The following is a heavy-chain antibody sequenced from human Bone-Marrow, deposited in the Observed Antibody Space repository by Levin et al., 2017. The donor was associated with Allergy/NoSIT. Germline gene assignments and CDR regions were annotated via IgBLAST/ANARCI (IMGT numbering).Heavy chain of an antibody. CDR1: GFTFNNYG. J-gene: IGHJ4*02. Sequence: GGSLRLSCAASGFTFNNYGMHWVRQAPGKGLEWVAIISYDGSNKYYADSVKGRFTFSRDDSKNTLFRQMNSLRAEDTAVYYCAKLWKDDWFLAGGFDYWGQGTLVTVSS. CDR2: ISYDGSNK. D-gene: IGHD3-9*01. CDR3: AKLWKDDWFLAGGFDY. V-gene: IGHV3-30*18.